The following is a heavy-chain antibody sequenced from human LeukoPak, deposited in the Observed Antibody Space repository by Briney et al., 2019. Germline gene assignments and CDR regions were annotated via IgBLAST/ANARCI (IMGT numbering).Heavy chain of an antibody. V-gene: IGHV4-59*01. J-gene: IGHJ4*02. CDR3: ASSSRWGLRFDY. Sequence: PSETLSLTCTVSGGSISSYYWSWIRQPPGKGLEWIGYIYYSGSTNYNPSLKSRVTISVDTSKNQFSLKLSSVTAADTAVYYCASSSRWGLRFDYWGQGTLVTVSS. CDR2: IYYSGST. CDR1: GGSISSYY. D-gene: IGHD5-12*01.